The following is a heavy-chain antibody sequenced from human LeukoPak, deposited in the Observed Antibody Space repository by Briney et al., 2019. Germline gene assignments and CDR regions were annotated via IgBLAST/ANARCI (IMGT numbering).Heavy chain of an antibody. CDR2: IYYSGST. Sequence: SETLSLTCTVSGGSISSDDYYWSWLRQHPGTGLEWIGYIYYSGSTYYNPSLKSRVTISVDTSKNQFSLRLSSVTAADTAVYYCAREARDYYDSPSWFDPWGQGNLVTVSS. CDR3: AREARDYYDSPSWFDP. J-gene: IGHJ5*02. V-gene: IGHV4-31*03. D-gene: IGHD3-22*01. CDR1: GGSISSDDYY.